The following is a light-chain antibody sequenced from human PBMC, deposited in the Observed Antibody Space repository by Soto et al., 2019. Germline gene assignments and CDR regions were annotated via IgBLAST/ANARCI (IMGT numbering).Light chain of an antibody. CDR3: NAQADNGKHV. J-gene: IGLJ1*01. CDR1: SNDVGHSSF. V-gene: IGLV2-8*01. CDR2: EVY. Sequence: QSVLTQPPSASGSPGQSVTISCTGTSNDVGHSSFISWYQQHPGKAPKLIIYEVYKRPSGVPDRFSGSKSGNTASLSVSGLQDEDEADYFCNAQADNGKHVFGTGTKLTVL.